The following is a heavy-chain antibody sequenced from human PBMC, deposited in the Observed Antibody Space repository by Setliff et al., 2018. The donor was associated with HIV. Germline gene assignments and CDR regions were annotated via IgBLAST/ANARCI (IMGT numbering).Heavy chain of an antibody. Sequence: LSLTCTISGGFISNHYWNWIRQPPGKGLEWIGSTHYSGSSYYSPSLKSRVTISLDTSKNQFSLRLSSMIAADTAVYYCARDVGLCGVDCWPYFYFDLWGRGNLVTVSS. CDR3: ARDVGLCGVDCWPYFYFDL. D-gene: IGHD2-21*02. CDR1: GGFISNHY. CDR2: THYSGSS. J-gene: IGHJ2*01. V-gene: IGHV4-59*11.